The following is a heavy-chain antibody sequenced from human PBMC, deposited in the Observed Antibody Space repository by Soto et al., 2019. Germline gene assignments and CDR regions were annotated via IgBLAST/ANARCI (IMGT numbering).Heavy chain of an antibody. J-gene: IGHJ4*02. D-gene: IGHD5-18*01. CDR3: ARLGGYSYGLRSPEY. V-gene: IGHV1-46*01. Sequence: QVQLVQSGAEVKKPGASVKVSCKASGYTFTSYYMHWVRQAPGQGLEWMGIINPSGGSTSYAQKFQGRVTMTRDTSTSTVYIELSSLRSEDTAVYYCARLGGYSYGLRSPEYWGQGTLVTVSS. CDR2: INPSGGST. CDR1: GYTFTSYY.